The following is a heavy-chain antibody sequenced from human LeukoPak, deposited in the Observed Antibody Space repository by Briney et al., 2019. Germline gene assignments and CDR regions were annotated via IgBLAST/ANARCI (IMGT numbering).Heavy chain of an antibody. CDR1: GYSFTSYW. D-gene: IGHD6-19*01. CDR2: IYPGDSDT. CDR3: ARPRKQWVLKYYFDY. Sequence: GESLKISCKGSGYSFTSYWIGWVRQMPGKGLEWMGIIYPGDSDTRYSPSFQGQVTISADKSISTAYLQWSSLKASDTAMYYCARPRKQWVLKYYFDYWGQGTLVTVSS. V-gene: IGHV5-51*01. J-gene: IGHJ4*02.